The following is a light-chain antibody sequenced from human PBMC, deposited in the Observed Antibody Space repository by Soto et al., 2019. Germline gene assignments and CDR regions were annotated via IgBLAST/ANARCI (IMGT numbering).Light chain of an antibody. Sequence: QSGGAYPPWLCVAPGQRVTISCTRSRPNIGAGYDVHWYHKLPGTAPKLLIYGNPNRPSGVPDRFSGSKSGPSASLAITGLQAGDEADYYCQSYDRSLSGSGFVFGTGTKVTAL. CDR3: QSYDRSLSGSGFV. CDR2: GNP. V-gene: IGLV1-40*02. CDR1: RPNIGAGYD. J-gene: IGLJ1*01.